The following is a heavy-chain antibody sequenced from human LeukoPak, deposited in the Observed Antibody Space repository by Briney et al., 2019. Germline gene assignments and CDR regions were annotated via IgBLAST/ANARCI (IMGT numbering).Heavy chain of an antibody. CDR3: AKDNRRHYTSGPNPDSLH. J-gene: IGHJ4*02. CDR2: LTDSGGST. CDR1: GFTFGSCA. V-gene: IGHV3-23*01. D-gene: IGHD6-19*01. Sequence: GGSLRLSCAASGFTFGSCAMSWVRQAPGKGLEWVSSLTDSGGSTYYADSVRGRFTISRDNSKNTLYLQMNSLRAEDTAVYYCAKDNRRHYTSGPNPDSLHWGQGALVTVSS.